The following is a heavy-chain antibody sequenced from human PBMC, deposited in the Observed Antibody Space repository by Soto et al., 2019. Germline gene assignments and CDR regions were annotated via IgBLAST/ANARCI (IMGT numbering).Heavy chain of an antibody. J-gene: IGHJ3*02. CDR3: ARGEGSVASIAAAGTFSDAFDI. V-gene: IGHV1-3*01. CDR2: INAGNGNT. Sequence: ASVKVSCKASGYTFTSYAMHWVRQAPGQRLEWMGWINAGNGNTKYSQKLQGRVTITRDTSASTAYMELSSLRSEDTAVYYCARGEGSVASIAAAGTFSDAFDIWGQGTMVTVSS. D-gene: IGHD6-13*01. CDR1: GYTFTSYA.